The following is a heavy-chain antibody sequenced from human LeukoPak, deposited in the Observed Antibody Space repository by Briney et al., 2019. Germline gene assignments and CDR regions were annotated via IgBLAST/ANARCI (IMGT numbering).Heavy chain of an antibody. CDR1: GGSISSSAYY. V-gene: IGHV4-39*01. CDR3: ARQATSSGHGDY. Sequence: PSETLSLTCAVSGGSISSSAYYWGWIRQPPGKGLEWIGSIFYSGTNYYNPSLKSRVTISVDTSKNQFSLKLNSVTAADTAVYYCARQATSSGHGDYWGQGTLVTVSS. J-gene: IGHJ4*02. CDR2: IFYSGTN. D-gene: IGHD6-19*01.